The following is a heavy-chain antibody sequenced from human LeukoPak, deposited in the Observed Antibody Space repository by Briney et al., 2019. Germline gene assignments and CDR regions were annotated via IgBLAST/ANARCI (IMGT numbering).Heavy chain of an antibody. D-gene: IGHD1-26*01. V-gene: IGHV3-7*03. CDR3: ARLVGDVTTWDC. J-gene: IGHJ4*02. CDR2: IKQDESEK. Sequence: GGSLRLSCTASGFSFSNYWMSWVRQAPGKGLEWVASIKQDESEKYYVDSVKGRFTTSRDNAKSSLYLQMNASRGEDTAVYYCARLVGDVTTWDCWGQGTLVTVSS. CDR1: GFSFSNYW.